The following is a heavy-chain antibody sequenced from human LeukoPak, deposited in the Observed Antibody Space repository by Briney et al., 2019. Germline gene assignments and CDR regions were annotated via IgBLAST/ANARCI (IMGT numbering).Heavy chain of an antibody. CDR2: ISRSGSTK. J-gene: IGHJ6*03. Sequence: PGGSLRLSCAASGFTFSDYNMRWIRQAPGKGLEWVSSISRSGSTKYYADSVKGRFTISRDNAKNSLYLQMNSLRAEDTALYYCARVLRYCSGGNCYSGCLGSMDVWGKGTTVTISS. D-gene: IGHD2-15*01. V-gene: IGHV3-11*01. CDR3: ARVLRYCSGGNCYSGCLGSMDV. CDR1: GFTFSDYN.